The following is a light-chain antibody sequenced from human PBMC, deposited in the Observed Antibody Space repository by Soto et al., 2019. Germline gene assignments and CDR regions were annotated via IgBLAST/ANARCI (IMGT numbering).Light chain of an antibody. J-gene: IGLJ2*01. V-gene: IGLV2-23*01. CDR3: CSYAGSSNVV. Sequence: ALTQPASVSGSPGQSITISCTGTSSDVGSYNLVSWYQQHPGKAPKLMIYEGSKRPSGVSNRFSGSKSGNTASLTISGLQAEDEADYYCCSYAGSSNVVFGGGTKVTVL. CDR1: SSDVGSYNL. CDR2: EGS.